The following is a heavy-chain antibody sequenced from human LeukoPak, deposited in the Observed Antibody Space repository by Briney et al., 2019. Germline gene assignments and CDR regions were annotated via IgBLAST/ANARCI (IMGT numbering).Heavy chain of an antibody. CDR2: TSGSGGST. J-gene: IGHJ6*03. CDR3: ATALLRASTYMDV. CDR1: GFTSSSYA. Sequence: GGSLRLSCVASGFTSSSYAMSWVRQAPAKGLEWVSWTSGSGGSTYYADSVKGRFTISRDNSKNTVYLQMNSLRAEDTAVYYCATALLRASTYMDVWGKGTTVTVSS. D-gene: IGHD1-1*01. V-gene: IGHV3-23*01.